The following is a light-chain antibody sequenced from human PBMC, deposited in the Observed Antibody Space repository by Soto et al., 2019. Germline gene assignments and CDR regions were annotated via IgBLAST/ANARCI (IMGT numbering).Light chain of an antibody. V-gene: IGLV2-23*02. J-gene: IGLJ2*01. CDR2: EVS. CDR3: CSYAGSSTFRVV. Sequence: QSALTQPASVSGSPGQSITISCTGTSSDVGSYNLVSWYQQHPGKAPKLMIYEVSKRPSGVSNRFSGSKSGNTASLTISGLQAEDEADYYCCSYAGSSTFRVVFGGGTQLTV. CDR1: SSDVGSYNL.